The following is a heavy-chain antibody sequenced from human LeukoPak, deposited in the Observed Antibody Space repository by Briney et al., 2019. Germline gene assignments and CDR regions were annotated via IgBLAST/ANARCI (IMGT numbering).Heavy chain of an antibody. J-gene: IGHJ4*02. D-gene: IGHD5-18*01. CDR1: GGTFSSCA. CDR3: ARDRYSYGYFDY. Sequence: GASVKVSCKASGGTFSSCAISWVRQAPGQGLEWMGRIIPIFGTANYAQKFQGRVTITTDESTSTAYMELSSLRSEDTAVYYCARDRYSYGYFDYWGQGTLVTVSS. CDR2: IIPIFGTA. V-gene: IGHV1-69*05.